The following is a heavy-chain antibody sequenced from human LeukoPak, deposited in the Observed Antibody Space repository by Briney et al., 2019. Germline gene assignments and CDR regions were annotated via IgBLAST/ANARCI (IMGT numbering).Heavy chain of an antibody. J-gene: IGHJ5*02. V-gene: IGHV3-53*01. CDR2: IYSGGTT. Sequence: GGSLRLSCAASGFTVNSNYWSWVRQAPGKGLEWVSVIYSGGTTYYADSVKGRFTFSRDNSKNMLHPQMNSLRAEDTAVYYCARGFNRGFDPWGQGTLVIVSS. D-gene: IGHD3-10*01. CDR1: GFTVNSNY. CDR3: ARGFNRGFDP.